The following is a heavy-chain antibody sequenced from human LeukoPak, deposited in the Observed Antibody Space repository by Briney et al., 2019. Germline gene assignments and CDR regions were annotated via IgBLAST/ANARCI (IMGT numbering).Heavy chain of an antibody. CDR3: ATPTVTTYDAFDI. CDR2: IYYSGST. V-gene: IGHV4-59*01. J-gene: IGHJ3*02. CDR1: GGSISSYY. D-gene: IGHD4-17*01. Sequence: KPSETLSLTCTVSGGSISSYYWSWIRQPPGKGLEWIGYIYYSGSTNYNPSLKSRVTISVDTSKNQFSLKLSSVTAADTAVYYCATPTVTTYDAFDIWGQGTMVTVSS.